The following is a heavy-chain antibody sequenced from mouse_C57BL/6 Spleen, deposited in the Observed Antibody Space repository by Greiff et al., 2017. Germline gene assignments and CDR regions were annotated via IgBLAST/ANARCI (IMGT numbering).Heavy chain of an antibody. CDR3: ARSLYGPYAMDY. V-gene: IGHV1-50*01. CDR1: GYTFTSYW. D-gene: IGHD1-1*02. J-gene: IGHJ4*01. CDR2: IDPSDSYT. Sequence: VKLQQPGAELVKPGASVKLSCKASGYTFTSYWMQWVKQRPGQGLEWIGEIDPSDSYTNYNQKFKGKATLTVDTSSSTAYMQLSSLTSEDSAVYYCARSLYGPYAMDYWGQGTSVTVSS.